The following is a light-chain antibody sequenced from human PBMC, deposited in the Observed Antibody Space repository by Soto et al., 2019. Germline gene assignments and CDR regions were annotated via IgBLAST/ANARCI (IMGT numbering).Light chain of an antibody. Sequence: DIVMTQSPDSLAVSLGERATINCKSSQSVLYSSNNKNYLAWYQQKPGQPPKLLIYWASTRESGVPDRFSGSGSGTDFTLTISSLQDDDVALYFCQQYYSTPRTFGQGTKVEIK. J-gene: IGKJ1*01. CDR1: QSVLYSSNNKNY. CDR2: WAS. CDR3: QQYYSTPRT. V-gene: IGKV4-1*01.